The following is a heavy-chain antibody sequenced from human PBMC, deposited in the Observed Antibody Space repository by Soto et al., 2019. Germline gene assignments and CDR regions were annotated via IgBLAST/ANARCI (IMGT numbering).Heavy chain of an antibody. CDR1: GYTFTSYD. CDR3: ARLNVDSSSWYLDFDS. CDR2: MNPNSGNT. J-gene: IGHJ3*02. Sequence: DSVQVSCKASGYTFTSYDINWVRQATGQGLEWIGWMNPNSGNTGYAQKFQGRVTMTRNTSISTDYMELSSLRSEDTAVYYCARLNVDSSSWYLDFDSWGQGKMVTV. V-gene: IGHV1-8*01. D-gene: IGHD6-13*01.